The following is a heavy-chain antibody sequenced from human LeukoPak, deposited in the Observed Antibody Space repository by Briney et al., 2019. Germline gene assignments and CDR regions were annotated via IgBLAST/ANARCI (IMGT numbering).Heavy chain of an antibody. D-gene: IGHD6-19*01. CDR3: AKDISGYSSGWYLSFDY. V-gene: IGHV3-9*01. J-gene: IGHJ4*02. Sequence: GGSLRLSCAASGFTFDDYTMHWVRQAPGKGLEWVSGISWNSGSIGYADSVKGRFTISRDNAKNSLYLQMNSLRAEDTALYYCAKDISGYSSGWYLSFDYWGQGTLVTVSS. CDR1: GFTFDDYT. CDR2: ISWNSGSI.